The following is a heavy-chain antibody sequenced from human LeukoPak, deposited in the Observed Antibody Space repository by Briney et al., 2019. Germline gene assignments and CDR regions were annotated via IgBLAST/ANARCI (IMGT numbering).Heavy chain of an antibody. J-gene: IGHJ4*02. CDR1: GFTYSNHA. Sequence: GSLRLSCAASGFTYSNHAMSWVRQAPGKGLEWASAISSNGGDTHYADSVKGRFTTYRDNSKSTVYLQMNSLRAEDTAIYYCAKDHVPSYWGQGTLVTVSS. V-gene: IGHV3-23*01. D-gene: IGHD6-6*01. CDR2: ISSNGGDT. CDR3: AKDHVPSY.